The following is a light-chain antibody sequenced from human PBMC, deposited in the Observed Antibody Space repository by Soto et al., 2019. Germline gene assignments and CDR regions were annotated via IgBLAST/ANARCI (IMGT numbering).Light chain of an antibody. CDR1: QSVISDY. Sequence: VLTQFPGTLSLSPGERATLSCRASQSVISDYLAWYQQKPGQAPRLLISGASSRATGIPDRFSGSGSGTDFTLTISRLEPEDFAVYYCQQYGSSPRTFGQGTKVEI. V-gene: IGKV3-20*01. CDR2: GAS. CDR3: QQYGSSPRT. J-gene: IGKJ1*01.